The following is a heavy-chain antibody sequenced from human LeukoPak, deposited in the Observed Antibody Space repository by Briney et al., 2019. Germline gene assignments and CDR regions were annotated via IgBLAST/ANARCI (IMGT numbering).Heavy chain of an antibody. J-gene: IGHJ5*02. D-gene: IGHD2-15*01. CDR2: INPSGGST. CDR3: ARGADGVSSNSRGWFDP. Sequence: ASVKVSCKASGYTFTSYYMHWVRQAPGQGLEWMGIINPSGGSTSYAQKFQGRVTMTRDMSTSTVYMELSSLRSEDTAVYSCARGADGVSSNSRGWFDPWGQGTLVTVSS. CDR1: GYTFTSYY. V-gene: IGHV1-46*01.